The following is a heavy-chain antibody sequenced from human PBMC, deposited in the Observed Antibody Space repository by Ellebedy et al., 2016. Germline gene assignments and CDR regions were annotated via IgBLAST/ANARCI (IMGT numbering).Heavy chain of an antibody. V-gene: IGHV3-30-3*01. D-gene: IGHD6-6*01. CDR2: ISYDGSNK. CDR3: ARDLKSIAALNWFDP. CDR1: GFTFSSYA. Sequence: GESLKISXAASGFTFSSYAMSWVRQAPGKGLEWVAVISYDGSNKYYADSVKGRFTISRDNSKNTLYLQMNSLRAEDTAVYYCARDLKSIAALNWFDPWGQGTLVTVSS. J-gene: IGHJ5*02.